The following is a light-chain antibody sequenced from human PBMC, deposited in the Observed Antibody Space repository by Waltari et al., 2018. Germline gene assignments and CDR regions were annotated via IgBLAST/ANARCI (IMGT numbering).Light chain of an antibody. V-gene: IGLV4-69*01. Sequence: QLVLTRSPSASASLGASVKLTCTLSSGHSSNIIAWLQQQPEKGPRYLMKVNSDGSHSKGDEIPDRFSGSSSGAERYLTISSVQSEDEADYYCQTGGHGTWVFGGGTTLTVL. J-gene: IGLJ3*02. CDR1: SGHSSNI. CDR3: QTGGHGTWV. CDR2: VNSDGSH.